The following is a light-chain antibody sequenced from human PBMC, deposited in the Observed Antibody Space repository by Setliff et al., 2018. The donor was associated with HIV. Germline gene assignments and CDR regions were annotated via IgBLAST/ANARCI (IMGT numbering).Light chain of an antibody. CDR3: GSYAGTNNNLYV. V-gene: IGLV2-8*01. J-gene: IGLJ1*01. CDR2: EVS. Sequence: QSALTQPPSASGSPGQSVTISCTGTSNDVGYYNRVSWYQQYPGKAPKVMIYEVSKRPSGVPGRFSGSKSGNTASLTVSGLQAEDEADYYCGSYAGTNNNLYVFGTGTRSPS. CDR1: SNDVGYYNR.